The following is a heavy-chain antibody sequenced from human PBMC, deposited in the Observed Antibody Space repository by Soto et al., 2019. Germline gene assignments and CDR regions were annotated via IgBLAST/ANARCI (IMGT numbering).Heavy chain of an antibody. J-gene: IGHJ5*02. CDR2: VYYSGSH. CDR3: ARHLRPMVRGVMYRLDP. V-gene: IGHV4-39*01. D-gene: IGHD3-10*01. Sequence: SETLSLPCTVSGGSISSSSYYWGWIRQPPGQGRQRFGSVYYSGSHYYHPSLQSRATISVDTSKNQFSLKLSSVTAADTALYYCARHLRPMVRGVMYRLDPWGQGTLATVSS. CDR1: GGSISSSSYY.